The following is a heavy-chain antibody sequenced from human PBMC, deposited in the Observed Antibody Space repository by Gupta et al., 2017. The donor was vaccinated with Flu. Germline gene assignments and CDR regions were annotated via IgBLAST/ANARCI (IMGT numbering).Heavy chain of an antibody. D-gene: IGHD6-19*01. CDR2: IYYSGST. Sequence: QLQLQESGTGLVKPSDTLSLTCTVSGCSISRRSYYWGWIRQLPGKGLEWIGSIYYSGSTYYNPSLKSRVTISVDTSKNQFSLKLSSVTAADTAVYYCARHPYSSGLGWFDPWGQGTLVTVAS. J-gene: IGHJ5*02. V-gene: IGHV4-39*01. CDR1: GCSISRRSYY. CDR3: ARHPYSSGLGWFDP.